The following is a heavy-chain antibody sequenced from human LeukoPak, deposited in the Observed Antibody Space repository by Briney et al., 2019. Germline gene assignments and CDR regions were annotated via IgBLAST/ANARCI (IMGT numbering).Heavy chain of an antibody. CDR2: ISSSSSYI. D-gene: IGHD4-17*01. V-gene: IGHV3-21*01. J-gene: IGHJ4*02. CDR3: ARGARNTGTGDY. CDR1: GFTFSNYA. Sequence: GGSLRLSCASSGFTFSNYAMSWVRQGPGEGLEWVSSISSSSSYIYYADSVKGRFTISGDNAKNSLYLQMNSLRAEDTAVYYCARGARNTGTGDYWGQGTLVTVSS.